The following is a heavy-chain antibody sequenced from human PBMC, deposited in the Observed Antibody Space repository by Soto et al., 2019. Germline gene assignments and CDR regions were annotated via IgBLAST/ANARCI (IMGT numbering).Heavy chain of an antibody. Sequence: SVKVSCKASGGTFSSYAISWVRQAPGQGLEWMGGIIPIFGTANYAQKFQGRVTITADESTSTAYMELSSLRSEDTAVYYCARSFRDRYCSSTSCYHWFDPWGQGTLVTVSS. CDR1: GGTFSSYA. J-gene: IGHJ5*02. D-gene: IGHD2-2*01. CDR3: ARSFRDRYCSSTSCYHWFDP. V-gene: IGHV1-69*13. CDR2: IIPIFGTA.